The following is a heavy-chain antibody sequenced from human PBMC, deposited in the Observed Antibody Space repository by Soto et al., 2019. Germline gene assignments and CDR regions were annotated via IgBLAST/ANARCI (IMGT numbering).Heavy chain of an antibody. CDR1: GGSISSSSYY. V-gene: IGHV4-39*01. CDR2: IYYSGST. Sequence: SDTLSLTCTVSGGSISSSSYYWGWIRQPPGKGLEWIGSIYYSGSTYYNPSLKSRVTISVDTSKNQFSLKLSSVTAADTAVYYCAKVNPGYSYGTDEYFQHWGQGTLVTVS. CDR3: AKVNPGYSYGTDEYFQH. D-gene: IGHD5-18*01. J-gene: IGHJ1*01.